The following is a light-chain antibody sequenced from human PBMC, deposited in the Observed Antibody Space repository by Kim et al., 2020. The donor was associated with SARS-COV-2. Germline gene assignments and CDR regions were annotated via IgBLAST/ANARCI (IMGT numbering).Light chain of an antibody. CDR3: HQYNSAPPLT. V-gene: IGKV3-20*01. CDR1: RSVANQ. J-gene: IGKJ4*01. Sequence: EIVLTQSPDTLSLSPGERATLSCRASRSVANQLAWYQQKPGQAPRTLIYDASNRAIGIPYKFSGSGSGTDFTLTISRLEPEDSALYYCHQYNSAPPLTFGGGTKVDIK. CDR2: DAS.